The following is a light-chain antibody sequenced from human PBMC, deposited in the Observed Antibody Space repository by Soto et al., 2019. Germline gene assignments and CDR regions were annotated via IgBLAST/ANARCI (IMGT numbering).Light chain of an antibody. CDR1: SGSVSTSYY. Sequence: QAVVTQEPSFSVSPGGTVTLTCGLSSGSVSTSYYPSWYQQTPGQAPRTLIYSTNTRSSGVPDRFSGSILGNNAALTITGAQADDESDYYCVLYMGSGRVVFGGGTTLTVL. V-gene: IGLV8-61*01. CDR3: VLYMGSGRVV. CDR2: STN. J-gene: IGLJ2*01.